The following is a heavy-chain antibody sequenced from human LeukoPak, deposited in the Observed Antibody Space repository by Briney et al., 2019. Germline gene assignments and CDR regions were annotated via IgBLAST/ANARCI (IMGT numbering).Heavy chain of an antibody. V-gene: IGHV3-23*01. J-gene: IGHJ6*03. CDR1: GFAFSSYG. CDR3: AKDATWKDDYHYYMDV. CDR2: ISGSGGST. Sequence: PGGSLRLSCAASGFAFSSYGMSWVRQAPGKGLEWVSAISGSGGSTYYADSVKGRFTISRDDSKNTLYLQMNSLRAEDTAVYYCAKDATWKDDYHYYMDVWGKGTTVTISS. D-gene: IGHD5-12*01.